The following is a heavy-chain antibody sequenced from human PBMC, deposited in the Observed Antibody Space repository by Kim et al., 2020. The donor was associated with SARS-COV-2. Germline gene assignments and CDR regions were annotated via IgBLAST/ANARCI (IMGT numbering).Heavy chain of an antibody. CDR1: GYTFTGYY. V-gene: IGHV1-2*06. D-gene: IGHD3-3*01. CDR3: ARAYYDFLGAFGF. Sequence: ASVKVSCKASGYTFTGYYMHWVRQAPGQGLEWMGRINPNSGGTNYAQKFQGRVTMTRDTSISTAYMELSRLRSDDTAVNYCARAYYDFLGAFGFWGQGSMFIFTS. CDR2: INPNSGGT. J-gene: IGHJ3*01.